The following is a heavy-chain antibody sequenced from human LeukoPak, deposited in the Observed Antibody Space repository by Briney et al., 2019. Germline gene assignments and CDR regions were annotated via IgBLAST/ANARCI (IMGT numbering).Heavy chain of an antibody. CDR3: ARDFHFAQHYYMDV. V-gene: IGHV3-21*06. CDR1: GLTFSPYT. CDR2: ISSSSSYV. D-gene: IGHD2-2*01. J-gene: IGHJ6*03. Sequence: PGGSLRLSCAASGLTFSPYTMTWVRQAPGKGLEWVSSISSSSSYVYYADSVKGRFTISRDNAESSVFLQMSSLRAEDTAVYYCARDFHFAQHYYMDVWGKGTTVTVSS.